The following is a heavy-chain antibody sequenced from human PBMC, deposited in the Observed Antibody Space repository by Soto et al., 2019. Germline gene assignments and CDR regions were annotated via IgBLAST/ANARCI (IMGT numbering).Heavy chain of an antibody. CDR2: IYYSGST. CDR3: ARDTPRWAQLEVGNWFDP. D-gene: IGHD2-2*01. J-gene: IGHJ5*02. V-gene: IGHV4-31*03. CDR1: GGSISSGGYY. Sequence: LSLTCTVSGGSISSGGYYWSWIRQHPGKGLEWIGYIYYSGSTYYNPSLKSRVTISVDTSKNQFSLKLSSVTAADTAVYYCARDTPRWAQLEVGNWFDPWGQGTLVTVSS.